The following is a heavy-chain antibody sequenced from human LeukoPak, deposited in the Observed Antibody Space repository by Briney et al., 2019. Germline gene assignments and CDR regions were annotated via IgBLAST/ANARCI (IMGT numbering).Heavy chain of an antibody. CDR2: IKHDGSEK. Sequence: GGSLRLSCAASGFIFTNYFMSWVRQAPGKGLEWVASIKHDGSEKYYVDSVRGRFTISRDNAKNSLYLQMSNLRAEDTAVYFCARGGGLDVWGQGATVTVSS. CDR3: ARGGGLDV. D-gene: IGHD3-16*01. V-gene: IGHV3-7*03. J-gene: IGHJ6*02. CDR1: GFIFTNYF.